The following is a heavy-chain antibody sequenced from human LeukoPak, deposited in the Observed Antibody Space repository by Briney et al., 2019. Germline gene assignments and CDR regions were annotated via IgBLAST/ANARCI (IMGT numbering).Heavy chain of an antibody. Sequence: SETLSLTCTVSGGSISSYYWSWIRQPPGKGLEWIGYIYYSGSTNYNPSLKSRVTISVDTSKNQFSLKLSSVTAADTAVYCCARRYYDILTGPGPYYYYYYMDVWGKGTTVTVSS. CDR1: GGSISSYY. CDR2: IYYSGST. J-gene: IGHJ6*03. D-gene: IGHD3-9*01. V-gene: IGHV4-59*01. CDR3: ARRYYDILTGPGPYYYYYYMDV.